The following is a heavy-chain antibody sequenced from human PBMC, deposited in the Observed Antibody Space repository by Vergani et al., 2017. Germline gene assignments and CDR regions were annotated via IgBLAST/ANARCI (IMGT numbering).Heavy chain of an antibody. Sequence: VQLVESGGGLVKPGGSLRLSCAASGFTFSSYSMNWVRRATGKGLEWVSSISSSSSYIYYAYSVKGRFTISRDNAKNSLYLQMNSLRAEDTAVYYCARSLVVTDYWGQGTLVTVSS. J-gene: IGHJ4*02. CDR3: ARSLVVTDY. CDR1: GFTFSSYS. D-gene: IGHD2-2*01. V-gene: IGHV3-21*01. CDR2: ISSSSSYI.